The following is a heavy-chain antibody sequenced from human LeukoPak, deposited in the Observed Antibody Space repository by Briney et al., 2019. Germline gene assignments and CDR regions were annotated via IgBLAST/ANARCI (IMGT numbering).Heavy chain of an antibody. J-gene: IGHJ3*02. CDR2: IWYDGSNK. CDR1: GFTFSSYG. V-gene: IGHV3-33*01. Sequence: AGGSLRLSCAASGFTFSSYGMHWVRQAPGKGLEWVAVIWYDGSNKYYADSVRGRFTISRDSSKNTLYLQMNSLRAEDTAVYYCARGRGYCSGGRCYYPGDDAFDIWGQGTMVTVSS. CDR3: ARGRGYCSGGRCYYPGDDAFDI. D-gene: IGHD2-15*01.